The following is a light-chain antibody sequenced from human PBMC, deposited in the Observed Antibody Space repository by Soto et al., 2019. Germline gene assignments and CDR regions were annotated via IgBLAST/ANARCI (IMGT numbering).Light chain of an antibody. Sequence: EVVLTQSPGTLSLSPGERATPSCRASESVSSSFLTWYQQKPGQAPRLLIYRTSNRVTGIPDRFSGSGSGTDFTLTISRLEPEDFAVYFCQHYGNSLWTVGQGTKVEIK. CDR1: ESVSSSF. CDR3: QHYGNSLWT. J-gene: IGKJ1*01. CDR2: RTS. V-gene: IGKV3-20*01.